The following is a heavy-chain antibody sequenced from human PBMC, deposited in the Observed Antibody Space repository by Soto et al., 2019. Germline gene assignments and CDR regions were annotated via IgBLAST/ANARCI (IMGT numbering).Heavy chain of an antibody. Sequence: GGSLRLSCAASGFTVSSNYMSWVRQAPGKGLELVSVIYSGGTTYYADSVKGRFTISRDNSKNTLYLQMNGLRAEDTAVYYGARRSSSWTPYFDYWGQGTLVTVSS. J-gene: IGHJ4*02. CDR2: IYSGGTT. D-gene: IGHD6-13*01. CDR1: GFTVSSNY. V-gene: IGHV3-66*01. CDR3: ARRSSSWTPYFDY.